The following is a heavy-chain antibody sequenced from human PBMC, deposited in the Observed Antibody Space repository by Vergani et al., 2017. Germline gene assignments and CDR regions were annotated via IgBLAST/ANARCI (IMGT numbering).Heavy chain of an antibody. CDR3: ARQGGYYDSSGYPLYYYYYGMDV. V-gene: IGHV4-39*01. Sequence: QLLLQDSGPGQVKPSETLSLTCGVSDGSINSRSYYWAWIRQPPGKGLEWIGMMFYSGTTYYNPSLKSRVTISVDTSKNQFSLKLSSVTAADTAVYYCARQGGYYDSSGYPLYYYYYGMDVWGQGTTVTVSS. CDR2: MFYSGTT. D-gene: IGHD3-22*01. CDR1: DGSINSRSYY. J-gene: IGHJ6*02.